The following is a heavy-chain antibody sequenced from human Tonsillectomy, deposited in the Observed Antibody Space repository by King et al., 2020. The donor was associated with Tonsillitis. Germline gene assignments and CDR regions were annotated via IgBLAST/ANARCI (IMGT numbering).Heavy chain of an antibody. CDR2: IKSKTDGATT. CDR1: GFTFSNAW. CDR3: ATGSGTLAPFDP. D-gene: IGHD1-14*01. J-gene: IGHJ5*02. Sequence: VQLVESGGGLVKPGGSLRLSCAASGFTFSNAWMNWVRQAPGKGLEWVGRIKSKTDGATTDYAAPVKGRFTISRDDSKNTLYLEINGLNTEDTAVYYCATGSGTLAPFDPWGQGTLVTVSS. V-gene: IGHV3-15*01.